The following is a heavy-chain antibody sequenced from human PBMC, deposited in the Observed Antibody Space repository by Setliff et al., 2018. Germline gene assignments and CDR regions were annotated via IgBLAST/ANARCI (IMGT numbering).Heavy chain of an antibody. J-gene: IGHJ4*02. Sequence: SVKVSCKASGGPLNSYSFSWVRQAPGQGLEWMGRIIPVLDITRYSQKFQGRVTITADKSTGIIYIELTSLRSDDTAVYYCARHPPPPNYFDIGALDSWGQGTLVTVSS. V-gene: IGHV1-69*02. CDR3: ARHPPPPNYFDIGALDS. CDR2: IIPVLDIT. CDR1: GGPLNSYS. D-gene: IGHD3-22*01.